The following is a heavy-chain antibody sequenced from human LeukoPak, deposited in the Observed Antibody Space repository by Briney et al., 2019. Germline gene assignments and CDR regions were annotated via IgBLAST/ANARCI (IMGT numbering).Heavy chain of an antibody. D-gene: IGHD3-22*01. J-gene: IGHJ4*02. CDR3: ARDFEERGYYLADFDS. CDR1: GYTHLD. Sequence: GGSLRLSCPISGYTHLDMNWVRQAPGKGLEWVSSITTSNDIYYADSVKGRFTISRDNAKHSLYLQMNSLRADDTAVYYCARDFEERGYYLADFDSWGQGTLVTVSS. V-gene: IGHV3-69-1*01. CDR2: ITTSNDI.